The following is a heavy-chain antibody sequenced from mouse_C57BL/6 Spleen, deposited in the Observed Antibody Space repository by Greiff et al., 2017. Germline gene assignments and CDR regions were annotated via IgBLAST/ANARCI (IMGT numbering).Heavy chain of an antibody. CDR1: GYTFTSYW. Sequence: QVQLQQPGAELVKPGASVKLSCKASGYTFTSYWMHWVKQRPGQGLEWIGMIHPNSGSTNYTEKFKSKATLPVAKSSSTAYLQLSSLTSEDSAVYYWARPPTAQATLYAMDYWGPGTSVTVSS. V-gene: IGHV1-64*01. CDR2: IHPNSGST. D-gene: IGHD3-2*02. CDR3: ARPPTAQATLYAMDY. J-gene: IGHJ4*01.